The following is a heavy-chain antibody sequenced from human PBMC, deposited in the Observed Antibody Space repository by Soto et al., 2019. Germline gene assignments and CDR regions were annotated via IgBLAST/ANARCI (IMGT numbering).Heavy chain of an antibody. V-gene: IGHV1-69*06. CDR2: IIPIFGTA. CDR3: ARMKLARLDH. CDR1: EDTFRNYA. J-gene: IGHJ4*02. Sequence: QVELVQSGAEVKKPGSSVKVSCQASEDTFRNYAISWVRQAPGQGLEWMGGIIPIFGTANYAQKFQGRVTITADTSANTVYLELSSLRSEDTAVYYCARMKLARLDHSGQGTLVTVSS.